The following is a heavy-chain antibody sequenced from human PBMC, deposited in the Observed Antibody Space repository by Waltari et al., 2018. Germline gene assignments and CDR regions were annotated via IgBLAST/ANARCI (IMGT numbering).Heavy chain of an antibody. CDR3: VRIAREAEY. V-gene: IGHV3-11*06. J-gene: IGHJ4*02. Sequence: QVQLVESGGGLVKPGGSLRLSCVASGFTFSGHYMNWIRQAPGKGPEWLSYIGPSGSDTNYADSVKGRFTISRDNAENSLYLQMNSLRPEDTAVYYCVRIAREAEYWGQGILVTVSS. CDR2: IGPSGSDT. CDR1: GFTFSGHY.